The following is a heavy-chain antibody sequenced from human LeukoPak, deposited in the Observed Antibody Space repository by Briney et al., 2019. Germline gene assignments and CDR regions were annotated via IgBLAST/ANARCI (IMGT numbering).Heavy chain of an antibody. D-gene: IGHD6-6*01. CDR2: ISYDGSNK. CDR1: GFTFSSYG. J-gene: IGHJ4*02. Sequence: GRSLRLSCAASGFTFSSYGMHWVRQAPGKGLGWVAVISYDGSNKYYADSVKGRFTISRDNSKNTLYLQMNSLRAEDTAVYYCARDTVPEYSSSFWGDYWGQGTLVTVSS. CDR3: ARDTVPEYSSSFWGDY. V-gene: IGHV3-30*03.